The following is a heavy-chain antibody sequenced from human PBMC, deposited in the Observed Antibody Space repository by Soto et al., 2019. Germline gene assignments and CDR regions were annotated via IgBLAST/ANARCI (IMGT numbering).Heavy chain of an antibody. CDR1: GGSISSGDYY. CDR2: IYYSGST. CDR3: ARAPSGTAMVHIDY. V-gene: IGHV4-30-4*01. D-gene: IGHD5-18*01. Sequence: QVQLQESGPGLVKPSQTLSLTCTVSGGSISSGDYYWSWIRQPPGKGLEWNGYIYYSGSTYYNPSLKSRVTITVDTSKNQFSLKLSSVSAADTDVYYGARAPSGTAMVHIDYWGQGTLVTVSS. J-gene: IGHJ4*02.